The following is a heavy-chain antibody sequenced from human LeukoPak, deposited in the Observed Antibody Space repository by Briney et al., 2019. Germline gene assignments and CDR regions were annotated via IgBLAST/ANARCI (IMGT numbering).Heavy chain of an antibody. CDR1: GFTLSSYW. V-gene: IGHV3-74*01. CDR3: AKMGWYYDSSGYYFDY. Sequence: GGSLRLSCAASGFTLSSYWMHWVRQAPGKGLVWVSRINSDGSSRTYADSVKGRFTISRDNSKNTLYLQMNSLRAEDTAVYYCAKMGWYYDSSGYYFDYWGQGTLVTVSS. CDR2: INSDGSSR. J-gene: IGHJ4*02. D-gene: IGHD3-22*01.